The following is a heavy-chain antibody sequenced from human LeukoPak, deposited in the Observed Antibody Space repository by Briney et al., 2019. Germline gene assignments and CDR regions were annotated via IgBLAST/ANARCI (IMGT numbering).Heavy chain of an antibody. CDR1: GGSISSYY. V-gene: IGHV4-4*07. CDR3: ARERRPPNGGSFDI. D-gene: IGHD4-23*01. J-gene: IGHJ3*02. CDR2: IYTSGST. Sequence: SETLSLTCTVSGGSISSYYWSWIRQPAGKGLEWIGRIYTSGSTNYNPSLKSRVTISVDTSKNQFSLKLSSVTAAGTAVYYCARERRPPNGGSFDIWGQGTMVTVSS.